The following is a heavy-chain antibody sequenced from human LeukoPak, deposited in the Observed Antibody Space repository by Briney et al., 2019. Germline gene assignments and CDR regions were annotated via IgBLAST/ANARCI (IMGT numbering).Heavy chain of an antibody. Sequence: GEALKISCKGSGYSFTNYWIGWVRRMPGKGVELMGVIYPGESATRYSASFQGQVAISVDKSIRTAYLQWSSLRASDIAMYYCARQTRGGIAAAGSDYWGQGTLVTVSS. V-gene: IGHV5-51*01. J-gene: IGHJ4*02. CDR3: ARQTRGGIAAAGSDY. CDR2: IYPGESAT. D-gene: IGHD6-13*01. CDR1: GYSFTNYW.